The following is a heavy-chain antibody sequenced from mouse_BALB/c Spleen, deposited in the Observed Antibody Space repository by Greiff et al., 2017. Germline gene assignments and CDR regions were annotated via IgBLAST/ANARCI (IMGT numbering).Heavy chain of an antibody. CDR3: ARSRYYAMDY. CDR2: IYPGDGDT. Sequence: QVQLQQSGAELARPGASVKLSCKASGYTFTSYWMQWVKQRPGQGLEWIGAIYPGDGDTRYTQKFKGKATLTADKSSSTAYMQLSSLASEDSAVYYCARSRYYAMDYWGQGTSVTVSS. V-gene: IGHV1-87*01. J-gene: IGHJ4*01. CDR1: GYTFTSYW.